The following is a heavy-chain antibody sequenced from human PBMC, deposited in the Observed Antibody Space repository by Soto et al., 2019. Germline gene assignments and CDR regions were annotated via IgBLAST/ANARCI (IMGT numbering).Heavy chain of an antibody. CDR2: IDWDDDK. V-gene: IGHV2-70*11. CDR3: ARIRGPYYYDSSGPGDYYGMDV. J-gene: IGHJ6*02. D-gene: IGHD3-22*01. Sequence: SGPTLVNPPQTLTLTCTFSGFSLSTSGMCVSWIRQPPGKALEWLARIDWDDDKYYSTSLKTRLTISKDTSKNQVVLTMTNMDPVDTATYYCARIRGPYYYDSSGPGDYYGMDVWGQGTTVTVSS. CDR1: GFSLSTSGMC.